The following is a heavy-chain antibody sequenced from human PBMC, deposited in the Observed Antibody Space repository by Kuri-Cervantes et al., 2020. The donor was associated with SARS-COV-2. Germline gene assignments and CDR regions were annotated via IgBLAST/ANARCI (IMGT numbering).Heavy chain of an antibody. D-gene: IGHD2/OR15-2a*01. CDR3: ARDHFHFDY. V-gene: IGHV3-30-3*01. CDR1: GFTFSSYA. CDR2: ISYDGSNK. J-gene: IGHJ4*02. Sequence: GESLKISCAASGFTFSSYAMHWVRQAPGKGLEWVAVISYDGSNKYYADSVKGRFTISRDNAKNSLYLQMNSLRAEDTAVYYCARDHFHFDYWGQGTLVTVSS.